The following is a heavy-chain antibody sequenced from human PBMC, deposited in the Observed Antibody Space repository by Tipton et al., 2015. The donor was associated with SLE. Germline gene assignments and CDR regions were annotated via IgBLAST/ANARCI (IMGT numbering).Heavy chain of an antibody. Sequence: TLSLTCTVFGGSISSYYWSWIRQPAGKGLEWIGRIYTSGRANYNPSLKSRVAISVDTSKNQFSLKLRSVTAADTAVYYCASGAYGSDNSYLGGWFDPWGQGTPVTVSS. D-gene: IGHD3-10*01. V-gene: IGHV4-4*07. CDR2: IYTSGRA. CDR1: GGSISSYY. J-gene: IGHJ5*02. CDR3: ASGAYGSDNSYLGGWFDP.